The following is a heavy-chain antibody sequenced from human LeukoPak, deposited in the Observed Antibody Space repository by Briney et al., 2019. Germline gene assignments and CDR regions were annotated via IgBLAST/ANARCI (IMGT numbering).Heavy chain of an antibody. V-gene: IGHV1-18*01. D-gene: IGHD3-22*01. CDR1: GYTFTSYG. J-gene: IGHJ4*02. CDR3: ARDHSYYYDSSGYLRSYYFDY. Sequence: ASVKVSCKASGYTFTSYGISWVRQAPGQGLEWMGWISAYNGNTNYAQKLQGRVTMTTDTSTSTAYMEPRSLRSDDTAVYYCARDHSYYYDSSGYLRSYYFDYWGQGTLITVSS. CDR2: ISAYNGNT.